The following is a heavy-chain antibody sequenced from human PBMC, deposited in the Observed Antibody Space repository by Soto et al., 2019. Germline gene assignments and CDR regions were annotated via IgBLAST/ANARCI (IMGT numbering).Heavy chain of an antibody. CDR3: AKSFCSSSSCFFLWVDP. CDR2: ISGTGVPT. Sequence: EVQLLESGGGLVQPGGSLRLCCAASGFTFSDYAMSWVRQAPGKGLECLSLISGTGVPTLYAGSVKGRFSVSRDNSKNTLFLEMNDLRVDDTAIYYCAKSFCSSSSCFFLWVDPWGPGTLVTVSS. J-gene: IGHJ5*02. CDR1: GFTFSDYA. V-gene: IGHV3-23*01. D-gene: IGHD2-2*01.